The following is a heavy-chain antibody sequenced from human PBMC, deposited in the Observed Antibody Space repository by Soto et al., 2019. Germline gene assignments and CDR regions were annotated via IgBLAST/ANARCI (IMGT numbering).Heavy chain of an antibody. V-gene: IGHV1-18*01. CDR3: AAVYSIPPSYCYMDV. CDR2: ISAYNGNT. Sequence: ASVKVSCKASGYTFTSYGISWVRQAPGQGLEWMGWISAYNGNTNYAQKLQGRVTMTTDTSTSTAYMELRSLRSDDTAVYYCAAVYSIPPSYCYMDVWGTAPTLTLFS. D-gene: IGHD6-13*01. J-gene: IGHJ6*03. CDR1: GYTFTSYG.